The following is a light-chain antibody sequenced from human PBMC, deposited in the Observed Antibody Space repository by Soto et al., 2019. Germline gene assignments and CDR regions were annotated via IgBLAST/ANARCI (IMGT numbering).Light chain of an antibody. CDR3: SSYTIRNSWV. V-gene: IGLV2-8*01. CDR2: EVS. Sequence: QSVLTQPPSASGSPGQSVTISCTGTSSDVGGYNYVSWYQQHPGKAPKLMIYEVSERPSGVPDRFSASKSGNTASLTISGLQPEDEADYYCSSYTIRNSWVFGGGTKLTVL. J-gene: IGLJ3*02. CDR1: SSDVGGYNY.